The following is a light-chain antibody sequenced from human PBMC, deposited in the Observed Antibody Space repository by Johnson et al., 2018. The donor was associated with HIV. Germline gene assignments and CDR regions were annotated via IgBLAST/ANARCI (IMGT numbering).Light chain of an antibody. Sequence: QSVLTQPPSVSAAPGQKVTISCSGSSSNIGTNYVSWYQQLPGTAPKLLIYDTNQRPSGIPDRFSGSKSGTSATLGITGLPTGDEADYYCGTWDSSLSANNYVFGTGTKVTVL. J-gene: IGLJ1*01. CDR1: SSNIGTNY. V-gene: IGLV1-51*01. CDR3: GTWDSSLSANNYV. CDR2: DTN.